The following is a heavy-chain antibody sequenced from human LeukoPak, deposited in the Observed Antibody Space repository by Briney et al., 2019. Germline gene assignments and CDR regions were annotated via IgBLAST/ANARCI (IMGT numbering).Heavy chain of an antibody. V-gene: IGHV3-21*01. CDR3: ARPRSSYYYGSGSYYNY. CDR2: ISGSSSYI. Sequence: GGSLRLSCAASGFTFSSYSMNWVRQAPGKGLEWVSSISGSSSYIYYADSVKGRFTISRDNAKNSLYLQMNSLRAEDTAVYYCARPRSSYYYGSGSYYNYWGQGTLVTVSS. D-gene: IGHD3-10*01. CDR1: GFTFSSYS. J-gene: IGHJ4*02.